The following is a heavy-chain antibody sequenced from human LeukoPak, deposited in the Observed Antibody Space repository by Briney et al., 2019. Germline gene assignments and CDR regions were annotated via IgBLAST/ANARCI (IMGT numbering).Heavy chain of an antibody. CDR3: AYGGYSGYDFTDY. V-gene: IGHV4-34*01. J-gene: IGHJ4*02. CDR1: GGSFSGYY. CDR2: INHSGST. Sequence: SETLSLTCVVYGGSFSGYYWSWIRQPPGKGLELIGEINHSGSTNYNPSLKSRVTISVDTSTNYFSLKLSSVTAADTAVYFCAYGGYSGYDFTDYWGQGTLVTVSS. D-gene: IGHD5-12*01.